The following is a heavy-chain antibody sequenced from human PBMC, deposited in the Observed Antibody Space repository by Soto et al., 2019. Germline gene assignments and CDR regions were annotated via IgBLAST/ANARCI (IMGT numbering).Heavy chain of an antibody. CDR3: ARDRGPDYGADAFDI. D-gene: IGHD4-17*01. Sequence: PGGSLRLSCAASGFTFSSYSMNWVRQAPGKGLEWVSSISSSSSYIYYADSVKGRFTISRDNAKNSLYLQMNSLRAEDTAVYYCARDRGPDYGADAFDIWGQGTMVTVSS. CDR1: GFTFSSYS. CDR2: ISSSSSYI. V-gene: IGHV3-21*01. J-gene: IGHJ3*02.